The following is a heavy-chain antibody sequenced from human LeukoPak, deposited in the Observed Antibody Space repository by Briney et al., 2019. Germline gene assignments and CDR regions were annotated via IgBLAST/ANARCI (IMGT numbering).Heavy chain of an antibody. CDR1: GYTFSSYD. D-gene: IGHD3-10*01. V-gene: IGHV1-8*01. CDR3: ATNYYVSGSSDY. J-gene: IGHJ4*02. Sequence: RASVKVSCKASGYTFSSYDINWVRQASGQGLEWMGWMNPNSGDAGYAQKFHGRLTMTRNTSISTAYMELSSLRPEDTAVYYCATNYYVSGSSDYWGQGTLVTVSS. CDR2: MNPNSGDA.